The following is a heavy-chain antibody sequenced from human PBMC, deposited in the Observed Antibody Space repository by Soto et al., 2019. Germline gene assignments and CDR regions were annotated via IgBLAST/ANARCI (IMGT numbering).Heavy chain of an antibody. J-gene: IGHJ5*02. CDR3: ARVPGP. V-gene: IGHV4-4*02. Sequence: SETLSLTCIVSGSSITNDHWWSWVRQPPGKGLEWIGEIYHGGSTNYNPSLESRITISMDKSKNQFSLNLTSVTAADTAVYYCARVPGPWGQGTQVTVSS. CDR1: GSSITNDHW. CDR2: IYHGGST.